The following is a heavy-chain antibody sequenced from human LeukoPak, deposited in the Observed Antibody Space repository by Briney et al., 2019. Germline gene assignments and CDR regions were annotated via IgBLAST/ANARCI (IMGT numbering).Heavy chain of an antibody. D-gene: IGHD5-12*01. CDR3: ARSSKEATIDY. Sequence: PSETPSLTCAVYGGSFSGYYWSWIRQPPGKGLEWIGEINHSGSTNYNPSLKSRVTISVDTSKNQFSLKLSSVTAADTAVYYCARSSKEATIDYWGQGTLVTVSS. V-gene: IGHV4-34*01. CDR1: GGSFSGYY. J-gene: IGHJ4*02. CDR2: INHSGST.